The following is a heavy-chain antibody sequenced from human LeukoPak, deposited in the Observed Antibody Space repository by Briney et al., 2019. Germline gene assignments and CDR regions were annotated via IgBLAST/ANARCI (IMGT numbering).Heavy chain of an antibody. CDR1: GYTFTSYY. J-gene: IGHJ4*02. Sequence: ASVKVSCKASGYTFTSYYMHWVRQAPGQGLEWMGWINPNSGGTNYAQKFQGRVTMTRDTSISTAYMELSRLKSDDTAVFYCARADYYGSGSYYFRWGQGTLVTVSS. D-gene: IGHD3-10*01. V-gene: IGHV1-2*02. CDR3: ARADYYGSGSYYFR. CDR2: INPNSGGT.